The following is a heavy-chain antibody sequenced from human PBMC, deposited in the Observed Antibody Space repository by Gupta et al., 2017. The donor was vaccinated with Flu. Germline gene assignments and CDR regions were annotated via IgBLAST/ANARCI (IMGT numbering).Heavy chain of an antibody. CDR2: ISGSGVQT. CDR3: AKEDKAVGGTRDY. Sequence: EVQLLESGGGLVQPGGSLRLSCAASGFTFSNYGMSWVRQVPGKGLAWVSGISGSGVQTYYADSVRGRFIMSRDNSKNTLDLQMNSLRVEDTAVYYCAKEDKAVGGTRDYWGQGTLVTVSS. D-gene: IGHD6-19*01. J-gene: IGHJ4*02. V-gene: IGHV3-23*01. CDR1: GFTFSNYG.